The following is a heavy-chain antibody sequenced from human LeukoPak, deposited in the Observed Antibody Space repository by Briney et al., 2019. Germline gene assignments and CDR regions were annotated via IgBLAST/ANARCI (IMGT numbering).Heavy chain of an antibody. CDR2: IIPILGIA. J-gene: IGHJ4*02. CDR3: ALSSGWYGSSGY. Sequence: GASVTVSCKASGGTFSSYAISWVRQAPGQGLEWMGRIIPILGIANYAQKFQGRVTITADKSTSTAYMELSSLRSEDTAVYYCALSSGWYGSSGYWGQGTLVTVSS. CDR1: GGTFSSYA. V-gene: IGHV1-69*04. D-gene: IGHD6-19*01.